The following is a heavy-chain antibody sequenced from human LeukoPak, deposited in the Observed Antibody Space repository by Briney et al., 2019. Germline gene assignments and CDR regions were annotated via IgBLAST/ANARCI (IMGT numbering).Heavy chain of an antibody. J-gene: IGHJ4*02. V-gene: IGHV3-23*01. CDR1: GFTFSSYA. CDR3: ARTHVTMIVVVIYYFDY. Sequence: GGSLRLSCAASGFTFSSYAMSWVSQAPGKGLEWVSAISGSGGRTYYADSVKGRFTISRDNSKNTLYLQMNSLRAEDTAVYYCARTHVTMIVVVIYYFDYWGQGTLVTVSS. CDR2: ISGSGGRT. D-gene: IGHD3-22*01.